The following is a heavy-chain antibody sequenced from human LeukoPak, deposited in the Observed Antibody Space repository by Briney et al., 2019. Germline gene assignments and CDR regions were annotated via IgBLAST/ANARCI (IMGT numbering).Heavy chain of an antibody. D-gene: IGHD2-8*01. CDR1: GDSMSDSY. CDR2: IYASGST. CDR3: ARDIRSHNGPGGYYYYYMDV. V-gene: IGHV4-4*07. Sequence: PSETLSLTCTVSGDSMSDSYWSWIRQPAGKGLEWIGRIYASGSTNYNPSLKSRVTPSVDTSSNQFSLTLSSVTAADTAVYHCARDIRSHNGPGGYYYYYMDVWGKGTTVTVSS. J-gene: IGHJ6*03.